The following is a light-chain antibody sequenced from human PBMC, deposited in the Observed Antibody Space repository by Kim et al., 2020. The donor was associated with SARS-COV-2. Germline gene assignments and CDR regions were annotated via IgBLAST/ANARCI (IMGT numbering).Light chain of an antibody. CDR3: QVWDSSSDRGV. J-gene: IGLJ3*02. Sequence: SYELTQPHSVSVVTAQMARITCGGKNIGSKAVHWFQQKPGQDPVLVIYSDDNGPSGIPERFSGSNPRNTTTLTISRIEAGDEADFYCQVWDSSSDRGVFGGGTQLTVL. CDR2: SDD. CDR1: NIGSKA. V-gene: IGLV3-12*01.